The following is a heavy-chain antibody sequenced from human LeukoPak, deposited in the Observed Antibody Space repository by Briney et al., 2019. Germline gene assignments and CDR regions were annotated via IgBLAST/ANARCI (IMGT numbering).Heavy chain of an antibody. CDR1: GFTFTGYY. CDR3: ARDTTTYDYVWGSYRSCEFDY. D-gene: IGHD3-16*02. CDR2: INPNSGGT. J-gene: IGHJ4*02. V-gene: IGHV1-2*02. Sequence: ASVKVSCKTSGFTFTGYYFHWMRQAPGQGLEWMGWINPNSGGTNYAQKFQGRVTMTRDTSISTAYMELSRLRSDDTAVYYCARDTTTYDYVWGSYRSCEFDYWGQGTLVTVSS.